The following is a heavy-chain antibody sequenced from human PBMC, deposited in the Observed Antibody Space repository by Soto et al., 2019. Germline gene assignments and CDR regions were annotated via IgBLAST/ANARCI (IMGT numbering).Heavy chain of an antibody. Sequence: EVQLVESGGGLVQPGRSLRLSCAASGFTFDDYAMHWVRQAPGKGLEWVSGISWNSGSIGYADSVKGRFTISRDNAKNSLYLQMNSLRAEDTALYYCAKGWGPSSPYAFDIWGQGRMVTVSS. CDR3: AKGWGPSSPYAFDI. CDR2: ISWNSGSI. CDR1: GFTFDDYA. D-gene: IGHD3-16*01. V-gene: IGHV3-9*01. J-gene: IGHJ3*02.